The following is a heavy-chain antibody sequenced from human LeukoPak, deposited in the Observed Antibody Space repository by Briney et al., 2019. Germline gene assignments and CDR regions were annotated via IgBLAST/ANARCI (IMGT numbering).Heavy chain of an antibody. J-gene: IGHJ6*02. D-gene: IGHD4-17*01. CDR3: ARLYGDYGSYYYYGMDV. CDR2: IYYSGST. CDR1: GGSISSGDYY. Sequence: SETLSLTCTVSGGSISSGDYYWSWIRQPPGKGLEWIGYIYYSGSTNYNPSLKSRVTISVDTSKNQSSLKLSSVTAADTAVYYCARLYGDYGSYYYYGMDVWGQGTTVTVSS. V-gene: IGHV4-61*08.